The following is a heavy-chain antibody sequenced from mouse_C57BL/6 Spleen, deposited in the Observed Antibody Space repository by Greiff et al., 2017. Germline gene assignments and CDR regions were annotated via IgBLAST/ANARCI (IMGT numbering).Heavy chain of an antibody. V-gene: IGHV1-82*01. Sequence: QVQLQQSGPELVKPGASVKISCKASGYAFSSSWMNWVKQRPGKGLEWIGRIYPGDGDTNYNGKFKGKATLTADKSSSPAYMQLSSLTSEDSAVYFCARWDYYGSTSDYWGQGTTLTVSS. CDR2: IYPGDGDT. CDR3: ARWDYYGSTSDY. CDR1: GYAFSSSW. J-gene: IGHJ2*01. D-gene: IGHD1-1*01.